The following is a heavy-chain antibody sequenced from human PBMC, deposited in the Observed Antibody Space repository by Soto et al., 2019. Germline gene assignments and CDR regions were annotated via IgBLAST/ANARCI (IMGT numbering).Heavy chain of an antibody. J-gene: IGHJ4*02. D-gene: IGHD1-26*01. V-gene: IGHV4-30-4*01. CDR3: ARGPSGDSIDY. CDR1: GGYISSGDYA. CDR2: IYNSGNT. Sequence: QVQLEESGPGLVEPSQTLSRTCTVSGGYISSGDYARSWIRQPPGNDLEGIGHIYNSGNTYSNPSLKSRVTRSVATSKNQFSLKLGYVTAADTAVYYCARGPSGDSIDYWGQGTLVTVAS.